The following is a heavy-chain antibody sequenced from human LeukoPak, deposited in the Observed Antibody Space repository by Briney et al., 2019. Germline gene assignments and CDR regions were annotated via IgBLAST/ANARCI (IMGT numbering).Heavy chain of an antibody. CDR1: GGSISSSSYY. CDR2: IYYSGST. CDR3: VAAVAAIDY. J-gene: IGHJ4*02. V-gene: IGHV4-39*01. D-gene: IGHD2-15*01. Sequence: SETLSLTCTVSGGSISSSSYYWAWIRQPPGKGLEWIGSIYYSGSTYYNSSLKSRVTISVDTSNNQFSLKLTSVTAAETAVYYCVAAVAAIDYWGQGTLVTVSS.